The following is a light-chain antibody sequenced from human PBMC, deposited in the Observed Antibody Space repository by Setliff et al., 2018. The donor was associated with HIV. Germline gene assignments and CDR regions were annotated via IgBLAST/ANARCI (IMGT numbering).Light chain of an antibody. V-gene: IGLV2-14*01. CDR2: EVS. J-gene: IGLJ3*02. CDR1: SSDVGGYNY. Sequence: QSALTQPASVSGSPGQSITISCTGTSSDVGGYNYVSWYQQHPGKAPKLMIYEVSNRPSGVSNRFSGSKSGNTASLTISGLQAEDEADYYCSSYINRNTKVVFGGGTKGTVL. CDR3: SSYINRNTKVV.